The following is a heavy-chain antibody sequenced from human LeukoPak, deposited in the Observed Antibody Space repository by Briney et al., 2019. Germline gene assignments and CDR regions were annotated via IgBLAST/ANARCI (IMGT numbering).Heavy chain of an antibody. CDR1: GGSISSSSYY. V-gene: IGHV4-39*01. J-gene: IGHJ4*02. Sequence: SETLSLTCTVSGGSISSSSYYWGWIRQPPGKGLEWIGSIYYSGSTYYNPSLKSRVTISVDTSKNQFSLKLSSVTAADTAVYYCAKSLTVTTRIHSIDPRGQGTLVTVSS. CDR2: IYYSGST. D-gene: IGHD4-17*01. CDR3: AKSLTVTTRIHSIDP.